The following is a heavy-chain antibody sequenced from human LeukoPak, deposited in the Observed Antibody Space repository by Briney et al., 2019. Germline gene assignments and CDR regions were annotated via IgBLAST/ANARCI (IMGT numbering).Heavy chain of an antibody. Sequence: GGSLRLSCAASGFTFSSYSMNWVRQAPGKGLEWVSYISSSSSTIYYADSVKGRFTISRDNAKNSLYLQMNSLRAEDTAVYYCARADCSSTSCYDYYYYGMDVWAKGPRSPSP. J-gene: IGHJ6*02. CDR1: GFTFSSYS. CDR3: ARADCSSTSCYDYYYYGMDV. D-gene: IGHD2-2*01. CDR2: ISSSSSTI. V-gene: IGHV3-48*01.